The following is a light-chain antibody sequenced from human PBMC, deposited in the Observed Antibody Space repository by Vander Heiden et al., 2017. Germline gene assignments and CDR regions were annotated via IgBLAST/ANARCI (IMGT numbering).Light chain of an antibody. CDR2: AAS. CDR1: QSISSD. CDR3: QQNYSTPCT. Sequence: DIQLTQSPSSLSASVGDRVTITCRASQSISSDLNWYQQKPGKAPKLLIYAASSLQSGVPSRFSGSGSGTDFTLTISSLQSEDFATYYCQQNYSTPCTFGQGTKVDIK. V-gene: IGKV1-39*01. J-gene: IGKJ3*01.